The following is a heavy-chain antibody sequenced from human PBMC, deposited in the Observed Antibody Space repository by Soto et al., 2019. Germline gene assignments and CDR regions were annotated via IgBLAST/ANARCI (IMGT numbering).Heavy chain of an antibody. CDR3: SSVRSKLTGDSDAFDI. D-gene: IGHD7-27*01. J-gene: IGHJ3*02. Sequence: ASVKVSCKASGYTFTGYYMHWVRQAPGQGLEWMGWINPNSGGTNYAQKFQGWVTMTRDTSISTAYMELSRLRSDDTAVYYCSSVRSKLTGDSDAFDIWGQGTMVTVSS. CDR2: INPNSGGT. CDR1: GYTFTGYY. V-gene: IGHV1-2*04.